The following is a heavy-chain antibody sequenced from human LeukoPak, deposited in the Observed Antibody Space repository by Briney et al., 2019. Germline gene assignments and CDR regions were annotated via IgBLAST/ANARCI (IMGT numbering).Heavy chain of an antibody. CDR3: ARPYSSNWYDAFHF. V-gene: IGHV4-59*01. CDR1: GGPITGYY. CDR2: VSYRGST. Sequence: SETLSLTCTVFGGPITGYYGSWIRQPPGKGLEWIGYVSYRGSTNYNPSLKGRVTISVDTSKNQFSLKLSSVTAADTAVYYCARPYSSNWYDAFHFWGQGTMVTVSS. J-gene: IGHJ3*01. D-gene: IGHD6-13*01.